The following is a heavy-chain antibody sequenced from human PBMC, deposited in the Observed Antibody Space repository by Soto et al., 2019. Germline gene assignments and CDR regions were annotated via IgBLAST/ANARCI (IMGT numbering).Heavy chain of an antibody. J-gene: IGHJ6*03. D-gene: IGHD3-16*01. V-gene: IGHV4-59*01. CDR1: GGSISSYY. CDR3: ARGLGDYYYYYMDV. CDR2: IYYSGST. Sequence: QVQLQESGPGLVKPSETLSLTCTVSGGSISSYYWSWIRQPPGKGLEWIGYIYYSGSTNYNPSLKSRVTISVDTSKNQFSLKLSSVTAADTAVYYCARGLGDYYYYYMDVWGKGTTVTVSS.